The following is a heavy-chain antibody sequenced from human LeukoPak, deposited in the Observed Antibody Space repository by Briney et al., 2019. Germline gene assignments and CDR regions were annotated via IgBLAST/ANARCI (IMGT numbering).Heavy chain of an antibody. CDR1: GFTFDDYA. CDR2: ISWNSGSI. Sequence: PGGSLRLSCAASGFTFDDYAMHWVRQAPGKGLEWVSGISWNSGSIGYADSVKGRFTISRDNAKNSLYLQMNSLRAEDTALYYCAKGRYYYDSSGYYTDFDYWGRGTLVTVSS. D-gene: IGHD3-22*01. V-gene: IGHV3-9*01. CDR3: AKGRYYYDSSGYYTDFDY. J-gene: IGHJ4*02.